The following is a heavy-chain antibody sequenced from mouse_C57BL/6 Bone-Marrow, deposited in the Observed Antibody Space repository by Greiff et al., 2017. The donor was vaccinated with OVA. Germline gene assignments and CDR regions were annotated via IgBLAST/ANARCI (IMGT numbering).Heavy chain of an antibody. Sequence: QVQLQQSGAELARPGASVKLSCKASGYTFTSYGISWVKQRPGQGLEWIGEIYPRSGNTYYNEKFKGKATLTADKSSSTAYMELRSLTSEDSAVYFCATDSSGHFDYWGQGTTLTVSS. CDR3: ATDSSGHFDY. CDR2: IYPRSGNT. CDR1: GYTFTSYG. D-gene: IGHD3-2*02. V-gene: IGHV1-81*01. J-gene: IGHJ2*01.